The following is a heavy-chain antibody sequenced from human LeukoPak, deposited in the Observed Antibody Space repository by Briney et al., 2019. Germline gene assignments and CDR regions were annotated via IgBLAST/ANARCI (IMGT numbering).Heavy chain of an antibody. Sequence: SVKVSCKASGGTFGSYAISWVRQAPGQGLEWMGGILPSFGATKYSQKFQDRVTITADVRTTTVYMDLTSLSSEDTALYYCARPLNTMVRGITTATDFFSYAMDVWGQGTAVTVSS. V-gene: IGHV1-69*13. CDR3: ARPLNTMVRGITTATDFFSYAMDV. CDR2: ILPSFGAT. D-gene: IGHD3-10*01. J-gene: IGHJ6*02. CDR1: GGTFGSYA.